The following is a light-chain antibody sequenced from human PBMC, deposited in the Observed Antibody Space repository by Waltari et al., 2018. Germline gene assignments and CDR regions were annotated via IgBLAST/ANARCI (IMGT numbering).Light chain of an antibody. CDR1: SLRRFY. J-gene: IGLJ2*01. Sequence: SSKLTQDPAVSVALGQTVKNTCQGDSLRRFYASWYQQRPGQAPILVLYGQDNRPSGIPERFSGSTSGNTASLTITGAQADDEADYYCHSRDTSSTRVFGGGTRLTV. CDR3: HSRDTSSTRV. CDR2: GQD. V-gene: IGLV3-19*01.